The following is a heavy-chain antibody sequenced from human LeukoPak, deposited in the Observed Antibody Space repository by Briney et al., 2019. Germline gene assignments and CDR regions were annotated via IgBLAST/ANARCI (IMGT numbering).Heavy chain of an antibody. CDR1: GGSFSGYY. Sequence: SETLSLTCAVYGGSFSGYYWSWIRQPPGKGLEWIGEINHSGSTNYNPSLKSRVTISVDTSKNQFSLKLSSVTAADTAVYYCARAGRTTGYFDYWGQGTLVTVSS. D-gene: IGHD4-11*01. CDR2: INHSGST. V-gene: IGHV4-34*01. J-gene: IGHJ4*02. CDR3: ARAGRTTGYFDY.